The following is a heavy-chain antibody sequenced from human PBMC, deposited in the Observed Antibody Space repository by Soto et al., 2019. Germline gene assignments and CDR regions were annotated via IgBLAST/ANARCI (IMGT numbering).Heavy chain of an antibody. J-gene: IGHJ1*01. Sequence: EVQLVESGGGLVQPGGSLRLSCAASGFTFSIYWMHWVRQAPGKGLVWVSSISTDASSTSYADPVKGRFTISRDNAKNTLYLQMNSVRAEDTAVYYCARLPNKSPQNWGQGTLVIVSP. CDR3: ARLPNKSPQN. CDR2: ISTDASST. CDR1: GFTFSIYW. V-gene: IGHV3-74*01.